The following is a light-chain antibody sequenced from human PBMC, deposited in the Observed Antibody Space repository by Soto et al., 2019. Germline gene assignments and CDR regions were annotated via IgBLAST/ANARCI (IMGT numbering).Light chain of an antibody. CDR1: QSVTSNY. CDR3: QHYVPSLTT. CDR2: GAS. J-gene: IGKJ1*01. Sequence: EIVLTQYPCTLSFSPWERSTLSCLASQSVTSNYLAWYQQKPGQAPRLLIFGASIRVTGIPDRFIGSGSGTDFTLTITRLEPEDFAVYSCQHYVPSLTTFRQGTKVDIK. V-gene: IGKV3-20*01.